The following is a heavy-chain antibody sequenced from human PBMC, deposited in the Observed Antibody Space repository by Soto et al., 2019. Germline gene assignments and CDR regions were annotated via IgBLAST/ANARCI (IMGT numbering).Heavy chain of an antibody. D-gene: IGHD3-10*01. CDR2: LKDRSQNYAT. V-gene: IGHV3-72*01. Sequence: EVQLVESGGDLVQPGGSARLSCAASGFSVSGWYMDWVRQAPGKGLEWVARLKDRSQNYATEYAASVKGRFTVSRHPSQNSIFLQMNSLKIEDTAVYYCAREGVARGFDSWGQGTLVTVS. CDR1: GFSVSGWY. CDR3: AREGVARGFDS. J-gene: IGHJ5*01.